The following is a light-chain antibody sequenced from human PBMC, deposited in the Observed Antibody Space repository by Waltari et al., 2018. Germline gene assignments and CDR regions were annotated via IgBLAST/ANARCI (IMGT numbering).Light chain of an antibody. CDR3: QQYNSYWRT. Sequence: DIQMTQSPSTLSASVGDRVTITCRASQSISSWLAWYPQTPGKAPKLLIYKASSLESGVPSRFSGSGSGTEFTLTISSLQPDDFATDYCQQYNSYWRTFGQGTKVEIK. CDR1: QSISSW. CDR2: KAS. J-gene: IGKJ1*01. V-gene: IGKV1-5*03.